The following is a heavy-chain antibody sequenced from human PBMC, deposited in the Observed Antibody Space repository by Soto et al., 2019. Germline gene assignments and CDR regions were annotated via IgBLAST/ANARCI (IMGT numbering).Heavy chain of an antibody. J-gene: IGHJ4*02. CDR2: IYASGAT. V-gene: IGHV4-59*01. Sequence: LSLTCTVSGGSISTYYWSWIRQPPGGTLEWIGYIYASGATTYNPSLESRVTMSVDMPNNEFSLELTSLTAADTAVYYCARSHSFDGSIYHYYFDFWGQGTLVTVS. CDR3: ARSHSFDGSIYHYYFDF. CDR1: GGSISTYY. D-gene: IGHD3-10*01.